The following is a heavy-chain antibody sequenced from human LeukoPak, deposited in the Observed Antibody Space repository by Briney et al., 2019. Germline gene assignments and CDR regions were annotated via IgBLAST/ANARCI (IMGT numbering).Heavy chain of an antibody. CDR2: ISYDGSNK. D-gene: IGHD3-22*01. CDR3: AKDHDSSGYYRYYFDY. Sequence: GRSLRLSCAASGFTFSSYGIHWVRQAPGKGLEWVAVISYDGSNKYYADSVKGRFTIPRDNSKNTLYLQMNSLRAEDTAVYYCAKDHDSSGYYRYYFDYWGQGTLVTVSS. V-gene: IGHV3-30*18. CDR1: GFTFSSYG. J-gene: IGHJ4*02.